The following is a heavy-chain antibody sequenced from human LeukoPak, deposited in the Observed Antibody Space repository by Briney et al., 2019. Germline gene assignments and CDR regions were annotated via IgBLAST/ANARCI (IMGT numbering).Heavy chain of an antibody. CDR3: ARRIGGVINYFDY. CDR2: IYYSGST. D-gene: IGHD3-10*01. CDR1: GGSISSGDYY. Sequence: PSETLSLTCTVSGGSISSGDYYWSWIRQPPGKGLEWIGYIYYSGSTNYNPSLKSRVTISVDTSKNQFSLKLSSVTAADTAVYYCARRIGGVINYFDYWGQGTLVTVSS. J-gene: IGHJ4*02. V-gene: IGHV4-61*08.